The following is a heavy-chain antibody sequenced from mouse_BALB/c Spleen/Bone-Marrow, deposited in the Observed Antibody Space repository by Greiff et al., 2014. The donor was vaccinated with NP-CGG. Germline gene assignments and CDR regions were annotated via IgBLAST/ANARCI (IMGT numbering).Heavy chain of an antibody. D-gene: IGHD3-1*01. J-gene: IGHJ2*01. V-gene: IGHV1-5*01. CDR1: CYTLFNYW. Sequence: VQLKGSGTLLARPGAAGKMFFQASCYTLFNYWVHWVKPRPGQGLGWIGTIHPGNSDTTYNQKFKGKAKLTAVTTTSTAYMELSSLTNEDSAVYYCTTLARNNFDYWGQGTTLTVSS. CDR3: TTLARNNFDY. CDR2: IHPGNSDT.